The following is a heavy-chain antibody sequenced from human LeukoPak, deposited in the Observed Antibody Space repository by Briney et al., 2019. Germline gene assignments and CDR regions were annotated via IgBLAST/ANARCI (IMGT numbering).Heavy chain of an antibody. Sequence: SQTLSLTCTVSGGSISSEDYYWSWIRQPPGKGLEWMGYIFYSWSTSYTPSLKSRLTISVDMSKNQFFLKLSTVTAADTAVYYCARRPYGSGSYEDYWGQGTPVTVSA. CDR1: GGSISSEDYY. CDR2: IFYSWST. D-gene: IGHD3-10*01. CDR3: ARRPYGSGSYEDY. V-gene: IGHV4-30-4*01. J-gene: IGHJ4*02.